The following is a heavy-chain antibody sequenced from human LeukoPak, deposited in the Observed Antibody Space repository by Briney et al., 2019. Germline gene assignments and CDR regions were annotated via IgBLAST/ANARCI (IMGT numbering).Heavy chain of an antibody. V-gene: IGHV3-23*01. Sequence: GGSLRLSCAASGFTFSSYAMSWVRQAPGKGLEWVSGITASRGSTHYADSVKGRFTISRDNSRNTLYLQMNSLRGEDTAVYFCAKDGEYGGFNWFDPWGQGTLVTVSS. CDR2: ITASRGST. J-gene: IGHJ5*02. CDR1: GFTFSSYA. D-gene: IGHD4-23*01. CDR3: AKDGEYGGFNWFDP.